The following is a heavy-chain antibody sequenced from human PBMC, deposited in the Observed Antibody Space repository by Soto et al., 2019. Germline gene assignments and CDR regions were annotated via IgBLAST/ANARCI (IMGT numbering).Heavy chain of an antibody. V-gene: IGHV4-59*01. CDR3: AREGVELGYCSGGSCQPMDV. CDR2: IYYSGST. CDR1: GVSISSYY. J-gene: IGHJ6*03. Sequence: SETLSLTCTVSGVSISSYYWSWIRQPPGKGLEWIGYIYYSGSTNYNPTLKSRVTISVDTSKNQFSLKLSSVTAADTAVYYCAREGVELGYCSGGSCQPMDVWGKGTTVTVSS. D-gene: IGHD2-15*01.